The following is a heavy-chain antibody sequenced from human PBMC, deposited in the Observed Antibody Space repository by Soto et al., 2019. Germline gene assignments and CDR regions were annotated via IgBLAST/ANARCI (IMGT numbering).Heavy chain of an antibody. D-gene: IGHD1-26*01. Sequence: PSETLSLTCAVYGGSFSGYYWSWIRQPPGKGLEWIGEINHSGSTNYNPSLKSRVTISVDTSKNQLSLRLSSVTAADTAVYYCATQEVGGSYVYTFDPWGQGTLVTVSS. J-gene: IGHJ5*02. V-gene: IGHV4-34*01. CDR3: ATQEVGGSYVYTFDP. CDR2: INHSGST. CDR1: GGSFSGYY.